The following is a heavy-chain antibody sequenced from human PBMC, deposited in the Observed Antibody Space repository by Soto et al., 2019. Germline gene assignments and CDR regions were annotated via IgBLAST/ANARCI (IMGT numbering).Heavy chain of an antibody. CDR1: GGTFSSYS. CDR2: IIPIFGTA. Sequence: SVKVSCKASGGTFSSYSINWARQAPGQGLEWMGGIIPIFGTANNAQKFQGRVTITADESATTVYMELSSLRSEDTAVYYCARAPNILTVKYYFDYWGQGTLVTVSS. CDR3: ARAPNILTVKYYFDY. V-gene: IGHV1-69*13. D-gene: IGHD3-9*01. J-gene: IGHJ4*02.